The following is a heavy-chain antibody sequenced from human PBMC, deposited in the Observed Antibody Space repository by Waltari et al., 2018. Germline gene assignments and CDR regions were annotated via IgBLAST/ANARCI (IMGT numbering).Heavy chain of an antibody. CDR1: GGSISSYY. CDR2: IYYSGST. CDR3: ARDAGSSWYSHDYYMDV. J-gene: IGHJ6*03. D-gene: IGHD6-13*01. V-gene: IGHV4-59*01. Sequence: QVQLQESGPGLVKPSETLSLTCTVSGGSISSYYWSWIRQPPGKGLEWSGYIYYSGSTIYTPSLKRRVTISVDTSENPFSLKLSSMTAADTAVYYCARDAGSSWYSHDYYMDVWGKGTTVTVS.